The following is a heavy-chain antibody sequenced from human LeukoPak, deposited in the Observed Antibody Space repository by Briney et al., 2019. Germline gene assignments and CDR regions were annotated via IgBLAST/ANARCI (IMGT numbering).Heavy chain of an antibody. Sequence: GGSLRLSCAASGLTFSSYSMNWVRQAPGKGLEWVSFITSSSSTIHYVDSVKGRFIISRDNAKNSLYLQMNSLRAEDTAVYYCARDRPGSGWYYFDSWGQGTLVTVSS. CDR3: ARDRPGSGWYYFDS. CDR1: GLTFSSYS. J-gene: IGHJ4*02. CDR2: ITSSSSTI. V-gene: IGHV3-48*01. D-gene: IGHD6-19*01.